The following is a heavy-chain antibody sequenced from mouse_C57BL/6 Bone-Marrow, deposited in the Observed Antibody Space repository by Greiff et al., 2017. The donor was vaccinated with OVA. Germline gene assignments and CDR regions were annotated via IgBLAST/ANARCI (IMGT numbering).Heavy chain of an antibody. D-gene: IGHD1-1*01. Sequence: ASGPGLVKPSQSLSLTCSVTGYSITSGYYWNWIRQFPGNKLEWMGYISYDGSNNYNPSLKNRISITRDTSKNQFFLKLNSVTTEDTATYYCAREGNYYGSSYGRYFDVWGTGTTVTVSS. V-gene: IGHV3-6*01. J-gene: IGHJ1*03. CDR3: AREGNYYGSSYGRYFDV. CDR1: GYSITSGYY. CDR2: ISYDGSN.